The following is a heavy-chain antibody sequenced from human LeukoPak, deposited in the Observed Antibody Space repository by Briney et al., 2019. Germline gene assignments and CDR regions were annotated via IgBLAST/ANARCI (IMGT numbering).Heavy chain of an antibody. CDR2: MYYSGTT. Sequence: PSVTLSLTCSVSGSSMNLYSWNWIRQSPGRGLEWIAYMYYSGTTNYNPSLENRAAISLDLSRHQFSLRLNSVTAADTAVYFCATTEKNRCYINLWGPGTTVIVSS. CDR1: GSSMNLYS. V-gene: IGHV4-59*12. D-gene: IGHD2/OR15-2a*01. CDR3: ATTEKNRCYINL. J-gene: IGHJ6*01.